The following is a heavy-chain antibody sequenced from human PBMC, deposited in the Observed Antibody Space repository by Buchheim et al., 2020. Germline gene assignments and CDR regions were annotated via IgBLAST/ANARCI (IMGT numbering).Heavy chain of an antibody. Sequence: EVQLVESGGGLVQPGGSLRLSCAASGFTFSSYEMNWVRQAPGKGLEWVSYISSSGSTIYYADSVKGRFTISRDNAKNSLYLQMNSLRAEDTAVYYCAREIVEVPAARWDYYYYMDVWGKGTT. CDR3: AREIVEVPAARWDYYYYMDV. CDR2: ISSSGSTI. CDR1: GFTFSSYE. J-gene: IGHJ6*03. D-gene: IGHD2-2*01. V-gene: IGHV3-48*03.